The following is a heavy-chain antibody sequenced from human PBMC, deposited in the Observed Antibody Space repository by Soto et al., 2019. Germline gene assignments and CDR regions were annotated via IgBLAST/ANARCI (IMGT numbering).Heavy chain of an antibody. CDR1: GFRFTYYG. Sequence: ASVKVSCKASGFRFTYYGITWVRQAPGQGLEWMGWISAHNGNTNYAQKLEGRVTMTTDTSTSTAYMELRSLRSDDTAVYYCARSYCSTSTCYSYRLDPWGQGTLVTVSS. J-gene: IGHJ5*02. D-gene: IGHD2-2*02. V-gene: IGHV1-18*04. CDR3: ARSYCSTSTCYSYRLDP. CDR2: ISAHNGNT.